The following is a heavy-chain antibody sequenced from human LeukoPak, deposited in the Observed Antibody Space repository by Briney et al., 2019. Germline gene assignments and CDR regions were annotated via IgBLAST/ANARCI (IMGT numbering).Heavy chain of an antibody. Sequence: PSETLSLTCTVSGGSVSAYYWSWIRQPAGKGLEWIGHIYSSGSTNFNPSLKSRVTMSVDTSKNQLSLKLNSVTAADTAVYYCAGAGADRGFDIWGQGTMVTVSS. J-gene: IGHJ3*02. CDR2: IYSSGST. V-gene: IGHV4-4*07. CDR1: GGSVSAYY. CDR3: AGAGADRGFDI. D-gene: IGHD3-22*01.